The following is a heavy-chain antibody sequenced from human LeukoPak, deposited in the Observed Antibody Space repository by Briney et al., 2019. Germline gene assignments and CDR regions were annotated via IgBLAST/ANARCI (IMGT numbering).Heavy chain of an antibody. V-gene: IGHV4-4*07. Sequence: ASETLSLTCTVSGGSISSYYWSWIRQPAGKGLEWIGRIYTSGSTNYNPSLKSRVTISVDTSKNQFSLKLSSVTAADTAVYYCARGEYQLPLNWFDPWGQGTLVTVSS. D-gene: IGHD2-2*01. CDR3: ARGEYQLPLNWFDP. CDR2: IYTSGST. J-gene: IGHJ5*02. CDR1: GGSISSYY.